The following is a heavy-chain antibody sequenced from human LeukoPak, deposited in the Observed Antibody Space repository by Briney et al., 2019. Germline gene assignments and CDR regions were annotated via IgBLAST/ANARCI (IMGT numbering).Heavy chain of an antibody. CDR2: IYSGGST. CDR1: GFTVSSNY. Sequence: PGGSLRLSCAASGFTVSSNYMSWVRQAPGKGLEWVSLIYSGGSTYYADSVKGRFTISRDNSKNTLYLQMNSLRVEDTAVYYCVRETSSGWYHFDYWGQGTLVTVSS. D-gene: IGHD6-19*01. V-gene: IGHV3-53*01. CDR3: VRETSSGWYHFDY. J-gene: IGHJ4*02.